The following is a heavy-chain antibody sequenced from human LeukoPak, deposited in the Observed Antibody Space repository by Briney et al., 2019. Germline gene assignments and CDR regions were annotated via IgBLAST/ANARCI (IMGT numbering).Heavy chain of an antibody. D-gene: IGHD3-22*01. Sequence: GGSLRLSCAASGFTFSSYGMHWVRQAPGKGLGWVAVISYDGSNKYYADSVKGRFTISRDNSKNTLYLQMNSLRAEDTAVYYCAKSYYYDSSGYPSGGMDVWGQGTTVTVSS. CDR2: ISYDGSNK. J-gene: IGHJ6*02. V-gene: IGHV3-30*18. CDR1: GFTFSSYG. CDR3: AKSYYYDSSGYPSGGMDV.